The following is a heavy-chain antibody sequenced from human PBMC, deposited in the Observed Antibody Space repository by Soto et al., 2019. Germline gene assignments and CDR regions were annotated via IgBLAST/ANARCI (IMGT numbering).Heavy chain of an antibody. CDR3: ATLSYGQLRYFDN. CDR1: KFTFGDYW. Sequence: GGSLRLSCAVPKFTFGDYWMCWVRQAPGKGLEWISNIKQDGSDKNYAESVKGRFTISRDNADNSMYLQMNSLRAEDTAVYYCATLSYGQLRYFDNWGQGTLVTVSS. CDR2: IKQDGSDK. J-gene: IGHJ4*02. D-gene: IGHD3-16*02. V-gene: IGHV3-7*01.